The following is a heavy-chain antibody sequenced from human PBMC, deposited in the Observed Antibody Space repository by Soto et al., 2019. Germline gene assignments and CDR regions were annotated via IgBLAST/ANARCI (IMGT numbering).Heavy chain of an antibody. CDR3: AKDGPTTVDDYYYYGMDV. J-gene: IGHJ6*02. CDR1: GFTFSSHA. Sequence: GGSLRLSFAASGFTFSSHAMSWVRQAPGKGLEWASAISGSGGSTYYADSVKGRFTISRDNSKNTLYLQMNSLRAEDTAVYYCAKDGPTTVDDYYYYGMDVWGQGTTVTVSS. V-gene: IGHV3-23*01. CDR2: ISGSGGST. D-gene: IGHD4-17*01.